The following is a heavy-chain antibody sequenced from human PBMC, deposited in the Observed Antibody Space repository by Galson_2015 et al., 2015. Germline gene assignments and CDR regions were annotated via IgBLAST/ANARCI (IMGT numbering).Heavy chain of an antibody. D-gene: IGHD3-10*01. V-gene: IGHV3-9*01. Sequence: CRSLGCAASGFTFDDYAMYWVRLVPGKGLEWVSTISWNSGIVGYADSVKGRFTISRDNAKSTLYLQMNSLRGEDTAVYHCAKATMLRGEFYFYGMDVWGQGTTVTVS. CDR2: ISWNSGIV. CDR1: GFTFDDYA. J-gene: IGHJ6*02. CDR3: AKATMLRGEFYFYGMDV.